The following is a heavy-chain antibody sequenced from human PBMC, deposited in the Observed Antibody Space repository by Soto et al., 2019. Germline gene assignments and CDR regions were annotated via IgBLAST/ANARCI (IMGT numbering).Heavy chain of an antibody. CDR2: INHIGST. CDR3: ARASGVAARRISTTTVYYYYYGMDV. D-gene: IGHD6-6*01. CDR1: GGSFSGYY. Sequence: SETLSLTCAVYGGSFSGYYWSWIRQPPGKGLEWIGEINHIGSTNYNPSLKSRVTISVDTSKNQFSLKLSFVTAADTAVYYCARASGVAARRISTTTVYYYYYGMDVWGQGTTVTVSS. J-gene: IGHJ6*02. V-gene: IGHV4-34*01.